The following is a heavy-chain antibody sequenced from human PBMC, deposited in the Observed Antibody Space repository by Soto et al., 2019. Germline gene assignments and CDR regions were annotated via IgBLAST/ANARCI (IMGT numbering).Heavy chain of an antibody. V-gene: IGHV1-69*12. CDR1: RGTFSSYA. D-gene: IGHD3-3*01. Sequence: QVQLVQYGAEVKKPGSSVKVSCMASRGTFSSYAINWVRQARGQGIEWMGGIIPIFGTANYAQKFQGRVTITADESTSTAYMELSSLRSEDTAVYYCARDDPITIPNWFDPWGQGTLVTVSS. CDR3: ARDDPITIPNWFDP. J-gene: IGHJ5*02. CDR2: IIPIFGTA.